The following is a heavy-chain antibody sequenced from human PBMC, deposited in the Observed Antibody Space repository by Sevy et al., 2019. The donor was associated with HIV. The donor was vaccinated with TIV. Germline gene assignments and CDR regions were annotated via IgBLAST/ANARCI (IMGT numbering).Heavy chain of an antibody. D-gene: IGHD2-2*01. V-gene: IGHV3-30*18. CDR2: ISYDGSNK. CDR3: AKDRLGGYCISTSCYGVDY. Sequence: GGSLRLSCAASGFTFSSYGMHWVRQAPGKGLEWVAVISYDGSNKYYADSVKGRFTISRDNSKNTLYLQMNSLRAEDTAVYSCAKDRLGGYCISTSCYGVDYWGQGTLVTVSS. J-gene: IGHJ4*02. CDR1: GFTFSSYG.